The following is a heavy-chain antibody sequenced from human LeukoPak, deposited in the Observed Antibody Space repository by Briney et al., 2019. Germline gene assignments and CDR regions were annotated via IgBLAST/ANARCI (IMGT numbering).Heavy chain of an antibody. J-gene: IGHJ4*02. D-gene: IGHD5-24*01. Sequence: PSETLSLTCTVSGGSISSSSYYWGWIRQPPGKGLEWIGSIYYSGSTYYNPSLKSRVTISVDTSKNQFSLKLSSVTAADTAVYYCARGRRDGYNLEYFDKWGQGTLVTVSS. CDR1: GGSISSSSYY. CDR3: ARGRRDGYNLEYFDK. CDR2: IYYSGST. V-gene: IGHV4-39*01.